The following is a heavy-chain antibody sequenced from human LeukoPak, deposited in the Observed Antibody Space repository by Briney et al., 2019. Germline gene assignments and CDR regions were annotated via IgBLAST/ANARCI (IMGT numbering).Heavy chain of an antibody. CDR1: GFTSSSYW. Sequence: GGSLRLSCAASGFTSSSYWMSWVRQAPGKGLEWVANIKQDGSEKYYVDSVKGRFTIPRDNAKNSLYLQMNSLRAEDTAVYYCAREFLELLWFGELLNWFDPWGQGTLVTVSS. V-gene: IGHV3-7*01. J-gene: IGHJ5*02. CDR3: AREFLELLWFGELLNWFDP. D-gene: IGHD3-10*01. CDR2: IKQDGSEK.